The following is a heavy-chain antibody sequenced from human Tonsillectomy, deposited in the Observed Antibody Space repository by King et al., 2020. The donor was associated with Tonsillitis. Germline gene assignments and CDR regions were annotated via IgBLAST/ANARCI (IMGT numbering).Heavy chain of an antibody. CDR3: AKDLLWFGELDY. D-gene: IGHD3-10*01. CDR1: GFTFSSYA. J-gene: IGHJ4*02. CDR2: ISGSGGST. V-gene: IGHV3-23*04. Sequence: VQLVESGGGLVQPGGSLRLSCAAFGFTFSSYAMSWVRQAPGKGLEWVSAISGSGGSTYYADSVKGRFSISRDNSKNTLYLQMNSLRAEDTAVYYCAKDLLWFGELDYWGQGTLVTVSS.